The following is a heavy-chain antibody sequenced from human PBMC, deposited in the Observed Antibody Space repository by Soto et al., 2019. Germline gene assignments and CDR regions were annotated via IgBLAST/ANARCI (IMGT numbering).Heavy chain of an antibody. CDR1: GFTFSSYG. V-gene: IGHV3-30*18. CDR3: AKDSLASRYSSGWYGLGYFDY. J-gene: IGHJ4*02. CDR2: ISYDGSNK. D-gene: IGHD6-19*01. Sequence: LRLSCAASGFTFSSYGMHWVRQAPGKGLEWVAVISYDGSNKYYADSVKGRFTISRDNSKNTLYLQMNSLRAEDTAVYYCAKDSLASRYSSGWYGLGYFDYWGQGTLVTVSS.